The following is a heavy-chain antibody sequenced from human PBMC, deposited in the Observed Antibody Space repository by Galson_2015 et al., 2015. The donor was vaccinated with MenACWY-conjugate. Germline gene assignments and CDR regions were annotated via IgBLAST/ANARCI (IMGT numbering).Heavy chain of an antibody. CDR2: IYYSGKT. J-gene: IGHJ4*02. CDR3: ARGQQWLILIDS. Sequence: ETLSLTCTVSGGSVSSRNYYWGWIRQPPGKGLEWIGTIYYSGKTSDNPSLKSRVTVSVDTSKNQFSLKLSSMTAADTAVYYCARGQQWLILIDSWGQGTLVTVSS. CDR1: GGSVSSRNYY. V-gene: IGHV4-39*07. D-gene: IGHD6-19*01.